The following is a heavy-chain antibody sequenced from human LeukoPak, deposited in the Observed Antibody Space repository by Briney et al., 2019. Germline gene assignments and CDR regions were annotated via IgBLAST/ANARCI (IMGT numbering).Heavy chain of an antibody. CDR3: ARTLGELSLFFDY. J-gene: IGHJ4*02. V-gene: IGHV4-59*01. D-gene: IGHD3-16*02. Sequence: SETLSLTCTVSGCSISSYYWSWIRQPPGKGLEWIGYIYYSGSTNYNPSLKSRVTISVDTSKNQFSLKLSSVTAADTAVYYCARTLGELSLFFDYWGQGTLVTVSS. CDR1: GCSISSYY. CDR2: IYYSGST.